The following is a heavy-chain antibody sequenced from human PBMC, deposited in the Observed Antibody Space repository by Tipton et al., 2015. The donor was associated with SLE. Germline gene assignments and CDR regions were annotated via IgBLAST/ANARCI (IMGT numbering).Heavy chain of an antibody. D-gene: IGHD4-17*01. J-gene: IGHJ4*02. CDR1: GVSISSGSYF. Sequence: TLSLTCTVSGVSISSGSYFWSWIRQHPGKGLEWIGFIYNSGRSSYNPRTYYNPSLKSRVSMSVDTSKSQFSLNLRSVTAADTAVYYCAIDEHGDYVFDCWGQGTPVTVSS. CDR3: AIDEHGDYVFDC. CDR2: IYNSGRSSYNPRT. V-gene: IGHV4-31*03.